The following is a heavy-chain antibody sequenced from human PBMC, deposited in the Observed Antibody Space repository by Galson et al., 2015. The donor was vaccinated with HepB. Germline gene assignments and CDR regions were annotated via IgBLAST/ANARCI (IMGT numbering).Heavy chain of an antibody. CDR3: AKDGGRGYTYGPNWFDP. CDR2: VSYDGSNK. CDR1: GFTFSSYG. D-gene: IGHD5-18*01. V-gene: IGHV3-30*18. J-gene: IGHJ5*02. Sequence: SLRLSCAASGFTFSSYGMHWVRQAPGKGLERVAVVSYDGSNKYYADAVKGRFTNSRDNSKNTLYLEMNSLRAEDTAIYYCAKDGGRGYTYGPNWFDPWGQGTLVTVSS.